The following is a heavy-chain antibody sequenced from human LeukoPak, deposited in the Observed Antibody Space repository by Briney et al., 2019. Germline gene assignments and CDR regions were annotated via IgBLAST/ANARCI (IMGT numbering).Heavy chain of an antibody. CDR1: GFTFSSYW. Sequence: GGSLRLSCAASGFTFSSYWMHWVRQAPGKGLVWVSRINSDGSSTSYADSVKGRFTISRDNAKNTLYLQMNSLRAEDTAVYYCARAYYDFWSGYYQYYYYYGMDVWGQGTTVTVSS. CDR3: ARAYYDFWSGYYQYYYYYGMDV. V-gene: IGHV3-74*01. CDR2: INSDGSST. D-gene: IGHD3-3*01. J-gene: IGHJ6*02.